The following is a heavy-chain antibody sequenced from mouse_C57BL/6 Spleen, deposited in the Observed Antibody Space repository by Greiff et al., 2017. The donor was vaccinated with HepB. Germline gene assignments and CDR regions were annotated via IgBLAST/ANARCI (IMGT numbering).Heavy chain of an antibody. J-gene: IGHJ2*01. CDR3: ARVWLRPYYFDY. CDR2: INPNNGGT. CDR1: GYTFTDYN. V-gene: IGHV1-22*01. Sequence: VQLKESGPELVKPGASVKMSCKASGYTFTDYNMHWVKQSHGKSLEWIGYINPNNGGTSYNQKFKGKATLTVNKSSSTAYMELRSLTSEASAVYYCARVWLRPYYFDYWGQGTTLTVSS. D-gene: IGHD2-2*01.